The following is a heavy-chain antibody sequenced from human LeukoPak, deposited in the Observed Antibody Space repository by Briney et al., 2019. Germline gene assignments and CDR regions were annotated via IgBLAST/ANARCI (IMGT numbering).Heavy chain of an antibody. V-gene: IGHV3-21*01. CDR3: ARPLLYYYDSSGPGDAFDI. CDR2: ISSSSSYI. D-gene: IGHD3-22*01. J-gene: IGHJ3*02. Sequence: GGSLRLSCAASGFTFSSYSMNWVRQAPGKGLEWVSSISSSSSYIYYADSVKGRFTISRDNAKNSLYLQMNSLRAEDTAVYYCARPLLYYYDSSGPGDAFDIWGQGTMVTVSS. CDR1: GFTFSSYS.